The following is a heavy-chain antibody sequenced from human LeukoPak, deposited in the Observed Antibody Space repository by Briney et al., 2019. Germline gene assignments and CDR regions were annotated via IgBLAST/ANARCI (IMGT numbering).Heavy chain of an antibody. V-gene: IGHV1-69*06. D-gene: IGHD6-19*01. CDR3: ARVGSSGDYYYYYLDV. CDR2: IIPIFGTA. J-gene: IGHJ6*03. Sequence: SVKVSCKASGGTFSSYAISWVRQAPGQGLEWMGGIIPIFGTANYAQKFQGRVTITADKSTSTAYMELSSLRSEDTAVYYCARVGSSGDYYYYYLDVWAKGTTVTVSS. CDR1: GGTFSSYA.